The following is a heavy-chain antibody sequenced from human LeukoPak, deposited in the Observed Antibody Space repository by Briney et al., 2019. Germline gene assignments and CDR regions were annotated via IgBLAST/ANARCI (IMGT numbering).Heavy chain of an antibody. CDR1: GFTFSSYS. CDR2: ISSSSSYI. V-gene: IGHV3-21*01. D-gene: IGHD2-2*01. J-gene: IGHJ4*02. Sequence: PGGSLRLSCAASGFTFSSYSMTWVRQAPGKGLEWVSSISSSSSYIYYADSVKGRFTISRDNAKNSLYLQMNSLRAEDTAVYYCAVRIPAALDPFDYWGQGTLVTVSS. CDR3: AVRIPAALDPFDY.